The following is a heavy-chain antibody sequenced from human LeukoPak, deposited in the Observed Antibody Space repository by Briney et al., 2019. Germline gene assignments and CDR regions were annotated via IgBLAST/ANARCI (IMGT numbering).Heavy chain of an antibody. V-gene: IGHV3-30-3*01. CDR2: ISYDGSNK. Sequence: GGSLRLSCAASGFTFSGYAMHWVRQAPGKGLEWVAVISYDGSNKYYADSVKGRFTISRDNSKNTLYLQMNSLRAEDTAVYYCARSIAAAPDYWGQGTLVTVSS. D-gene: IGHD6-13*01. CDR1: GFTFSGYA. J-gene: IGHJ4*02. CDR3: ARSIAAAPDY.